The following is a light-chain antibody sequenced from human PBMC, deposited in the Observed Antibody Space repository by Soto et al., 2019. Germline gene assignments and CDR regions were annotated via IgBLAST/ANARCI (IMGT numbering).Light chain of an antibody. V-gene: IGLV2-11*01. CDR2: DVI. CDR3: CPYVGNYIYV. CDR1: SRNFVGDKY. J-gene: IGLJ1*01. Sequence: QSAPTQPRSVSGSPGQSVTISCTGTSRNFVGDKYVAWYQQYSGKAPRLMIYDVIKRPSGVPDRFSGSNFGNTASLPISGLHDEDEAGYYCCPYVGNYIYVFGTGTK.